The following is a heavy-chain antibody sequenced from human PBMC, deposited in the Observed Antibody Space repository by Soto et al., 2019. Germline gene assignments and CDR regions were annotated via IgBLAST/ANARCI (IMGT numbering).Heavy chain of an antibody. D-gene: IGHD6-19*01. CDR3: ASLSMGSGWYGGYYFDY. CDR2: INHSGST. Sequence: SETLSLTCAVYGGSFSGYYWSWIRQPPGKGLEWIGEINHSGSTNYNPSLKSRVTISVDKSKNQFSLKLSSVTAADTAVYYCASLSMGSGWYGGYYFDYWGQGTLVTVSS. J-gene: IGHJ4*02. V-gene: IGHV4-34*01. CDR1: GGSFSGYY.